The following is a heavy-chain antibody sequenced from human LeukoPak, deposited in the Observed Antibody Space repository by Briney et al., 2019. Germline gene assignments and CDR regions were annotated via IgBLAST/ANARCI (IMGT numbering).Heavy chain of an antibody. CDR1: GDSVSSNSAA. CDR2: TYYRSRWYN. CDR3: ARGGRYSFDY. V-gene: IGHV6-1*01. Sequence: SQTLSLTCAISGDSVSSNSAAWNWIRQSPSRGLEWLGSTYYRSRWYNDYAASVIGRITINPDTSSNQFSLQLNSVTPEDTALYYCARGGRYSFDYWGQGTLVTVSS. J-gene: IGHJ4*02. D-gene: IGHD1-26*01.